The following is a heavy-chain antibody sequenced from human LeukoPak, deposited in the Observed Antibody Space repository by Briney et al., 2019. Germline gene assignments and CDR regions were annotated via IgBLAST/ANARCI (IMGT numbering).Heavy chain of an antibody. D-gene: IGHD3/OR15-3a*01. Sequence: SETLSLTCTVSGGSISNYYWSWIRQPPGKGLEWIGYIYYTGSANYNPSLKSQVTISVDTSKNQFSLKLSSVTAADTAVYYCARSHGLYWGQGTLVTVSS. CDR3: ARSHGLY. CDR1: GGSISNYY. CDR2: IYYTGSA. V-gene: IGHV4-59*01. J-gene: IGHJ4*02.